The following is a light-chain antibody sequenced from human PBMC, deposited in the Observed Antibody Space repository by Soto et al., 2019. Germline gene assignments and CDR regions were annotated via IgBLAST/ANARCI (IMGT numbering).Light chain of an antibody. V-gene: IGKV3-20*01. CDR2: GAS. CDR3: QQYGGPPRT. Sequence: TQVLSTLSLAPRKRANLPRRASQSVSSNYLAWYQQPPGQAPRLLIYGASIRATGIPDCVSGRGSGKYCRTTISILQPEDLAVYYCQQYGGPPRTVGQGTKVDIK. CDR1: QSVSSNY. J-gene: IGKJ1*01.